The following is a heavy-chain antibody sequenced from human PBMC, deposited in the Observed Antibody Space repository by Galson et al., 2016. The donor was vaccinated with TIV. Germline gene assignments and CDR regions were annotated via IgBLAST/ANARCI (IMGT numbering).Heavy chain of an antibody. Sequence: SLRLSCAASGFSFIKYAMTWVRQAPGKGLEWVSGISGGGFRTSYADSVKGRFTVSRDNSRSTLYLQLNSPKVADTAVYYCAKRRVQFDNSGYYGPDYWGQGTLVVVSS. CDR2: ISGGGFRT. V-gene: IGHV3-23*01. CDR3: AKRRVQFDNSGYYGPDY. D-gene: IGHD3-22*01. CDR1: GFSFIKYA. J-gene: IGHJ4*02.